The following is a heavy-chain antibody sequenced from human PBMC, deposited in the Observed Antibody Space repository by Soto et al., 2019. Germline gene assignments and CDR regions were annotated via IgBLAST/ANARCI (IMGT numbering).Heavy chain of an antibody. CDR3: ARSRIHAYMDV. V-gene: IGHV4-39*01. J-gene: IGHJ6*03. Sequence: SETLSLTCTVSGGSISSSSYYWGWIRQPPGKGLEWIGSIYYSGSTYYNPSLKSRVTISVDTSKNQFSLKLSSVTAADTAVYYCARSRIHAYMDVWGKGTTVTVS. CDR1: GGSISSSSYY. CDR2: IYYSGST. D-gene: IGHD2-15*01.